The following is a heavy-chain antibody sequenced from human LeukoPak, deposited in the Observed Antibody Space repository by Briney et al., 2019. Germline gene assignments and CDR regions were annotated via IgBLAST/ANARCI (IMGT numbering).Heavy chain of an antibody. CDR2: IYYSGST. J-gene: IGHJ3*02. Sequence: SETLSLTCTVSGGSISSYYWSWIRQPPGKGLEWIGYIYYSGSTNYNPSLKSRVTISVDTSKNQFSLKLSSVTAADTAVYYCARSSGLWDAFDIWGQGTMVTVSS. CDR3: ARSSGLWDAFDI. D-gene: IGHD2/OR15-2a*01. CDR1: GGSISSYY. V-gene: IGHV4-59*12.